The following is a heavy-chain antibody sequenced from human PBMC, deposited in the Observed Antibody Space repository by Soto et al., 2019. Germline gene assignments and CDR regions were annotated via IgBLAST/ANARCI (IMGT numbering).Heavy chain of an antibody. CDR2: IKGESDGGTT. J-gene: IGHJ4*02. Sequence: EMQLVQSGGGLVKPGGSLRLSCTASGFTFSNAWMSWFRQAPGKGLEWIGRIKGESDGGTTDYATPVKGRFSISRDQSKDTLYRHINSLITDDTAVYYCTTVLSIVYYNCDYLGQGPPVTVSS. V-gene: IGHV3-15*01. CDR1: GFTFSNAW. CDR3: TTVLSIVYYNCDY. D-gene: IGHD2-15*01.